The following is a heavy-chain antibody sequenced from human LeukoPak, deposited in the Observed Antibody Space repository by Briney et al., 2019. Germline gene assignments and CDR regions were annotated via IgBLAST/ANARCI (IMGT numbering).Heavy chain of an antibody. J-gene: IGHJ4*02. V-gene: IGHV4-59*08. D-gene: IGHD5-24*01. CDR3: AWRRDGYNCDY. Sequence: SETLSLTCTVSGVSINSYYWRWLPQPPGKGLEGFGYIYYSGSTNYNPSLKRRVTISVDTSKKHFSLKMSPATAADTAVYYCAWRRDGYNCDYWGQGTLVTVSS. CDR1: GVSINSYY. CDR2: IYYSGST.